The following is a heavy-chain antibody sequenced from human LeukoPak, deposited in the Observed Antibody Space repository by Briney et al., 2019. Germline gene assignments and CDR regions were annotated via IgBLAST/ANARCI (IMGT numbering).Heavy chain of an antibody. CDR2: ISGSGGST. CDR3: AKVDSYYYGSGSYERY. D-gene: IGHD3-10*01. Sequence: GGSLRLSCAASGFTFSSYAMSWVRRAPGKGLEWVSAISGSGGSTYYADSVKGRFTISRDNSKNTLYLQMNSLRAEDTAVYYCAKVDSYYYGSGSYERYWGQGTLVTVSS. CDR1: GFTFSSYA. J-gene: IGHJ4*02. V-gene: IGHV3-23*01.